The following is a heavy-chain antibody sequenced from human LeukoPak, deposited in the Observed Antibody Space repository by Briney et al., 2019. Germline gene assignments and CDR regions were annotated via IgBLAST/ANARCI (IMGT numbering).Heavy chain of an antibody. D-gene: IGHD6-19*01. J-gene: IGHJ5*02. V-gene: IGHV1-69*05. CDR1: GGTFSSYA. CDR3: ASKDTSGWYEEA. CDR2: IIQIFGTA. Sequence: ASVKVSCKASGGTFSSYAISWVRQAPGQGLEWMGGIIQIFGTANYAQKFQGRVTISTDESTSTAYMELSSLRSEDTAVYYCASKDTSGWYEEAWGQGTLVTVSS.